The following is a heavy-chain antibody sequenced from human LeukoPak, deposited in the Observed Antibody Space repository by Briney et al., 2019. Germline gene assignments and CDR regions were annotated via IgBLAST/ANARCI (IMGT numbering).Heavy chain of an antibody. D-gene: IGHD3-3*01. J-gene: IGHJ3*02. CDR1: GYTFTGYY. V-gene: IGHV1-2*02. Sequence: VASVKVSCKASGYTFTGYYMHWVRQAPGQGLEWMGWINPNSGGTNYAQKFQGRVTMTRDTSLSTAYMELSRLRSDDTAVYYCARDHRLGEWLAAFDIWGQGTMVTVSS. CDR3: ARDHRLGEWLAAFDI. CDR2: INPNSGGT.